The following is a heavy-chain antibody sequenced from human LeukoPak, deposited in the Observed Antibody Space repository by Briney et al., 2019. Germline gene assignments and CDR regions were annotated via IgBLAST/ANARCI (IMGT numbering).Heavy chain of an antibody. J-gene: IGHJ4*02. Sequence: PSETLSLTCTVSGDSMSSGSYYWSWIRQHPGKGLEWIGYIFYSGRTYYNPSLKSRLTISIDTSKELFSLNLTSVPAADTAVYYCARSAFTTGRFDYGAQGTLVTVSS. CDR1: GDSMSSGSYY. CDR3: ARSAFTTGRFDY. CDR2: IFYSGRT. D-gene: IGHD3-10*01. V-gene: IGHV4-31*03.